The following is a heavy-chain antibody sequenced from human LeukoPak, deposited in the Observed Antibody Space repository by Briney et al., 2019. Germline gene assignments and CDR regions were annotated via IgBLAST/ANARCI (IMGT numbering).Heavy chain of an antibody. D-gene: IGHD3-16*01. CDR3: ARLKLGAYFDL. CDR1: GGSTSSDY. J-gene: IGHJ2*01. Sequence: PSETLSLTCTVSGGSTSSDYWSWIRQSPGKGLEWVGYVYNSGDTGKNPSFKSRVTILLDTSKNQCSLKLTSVSAADTAVYYCARLKLGAYFDLWGRGTLVTVSS. CDR2: VYNSGDT. V-gene: IGHV4-59*08.